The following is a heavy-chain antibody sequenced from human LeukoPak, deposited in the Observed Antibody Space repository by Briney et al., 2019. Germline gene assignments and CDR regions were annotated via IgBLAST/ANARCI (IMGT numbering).Heavy chain of an antibody. CDR2: ISGSGGST. Sequence: ARSLRLSCAASGFTFSSYAMSWVRQAPGKGLEWVSAISGSGGSTYYADSVKGRFTISRDNSKNTLYLQMNSLRAEDTAVYYCAKVFGRVGSFDYWGQGNLVTVSS. CDR3: AKVFGRVGSFDY. CDR1: GFTFSSYA. D-gene: IGHD3-3*01. J-gene: IGHJ4*02. V-gene: IGHV3-23*01.